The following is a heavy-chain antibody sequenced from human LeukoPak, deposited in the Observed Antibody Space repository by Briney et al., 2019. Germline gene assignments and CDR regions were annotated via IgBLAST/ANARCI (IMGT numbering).Heavy chain of an antibody. CDR3: ANVVGATTSVGY. Sequence: GGSLRLSCAASGFTFSGYPIHWVRQAPGKGLEWVAVISYDGSNKYYADSVKGRFTISRENSKNTLYLQMNSLRAEDTAVYYCANVVGATTSVGYWGQGTLVTVSS. CDR2: ISYDGSNK. CDR1: GFTFSGYP. D-gene: IGHD1-26*01. V-gene: IGHV3-30-3*02. J-gene: IGHJ4*02.